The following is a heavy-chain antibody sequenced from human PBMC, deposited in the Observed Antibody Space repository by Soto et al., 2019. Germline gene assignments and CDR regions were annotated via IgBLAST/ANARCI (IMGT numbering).Heavy chain of an antibody. V-gene: IGHV1-69*13. D-gene: IGHD2-15*01. Sequence: SVKVSCKASGGTFSSYAISWVRQAPGQGLEWMGGIIPIFGTANYAQKFQGRVTITADESTSTAYMELSSLRSEDTAVYYCATDPQVAQPFSLAFDIWGQGTMVTVSS. CDR1: GGTFSSYA. CDR2: IIPIFGTA. CDR3: ATDPQVAQPFSLAFDI. J-gene: IGHJ3*02.